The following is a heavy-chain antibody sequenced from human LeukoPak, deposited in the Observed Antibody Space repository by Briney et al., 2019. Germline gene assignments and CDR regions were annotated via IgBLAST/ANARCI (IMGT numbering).Heavy chain of an antibody. D-gene: IGHD6-13*01. CDR2: ISYDGSNK. Sequence: GGSLRLSCAASGFTFSSYGMHWVRQAPGKGLEWVAVISYDGSNKYYADSVKGRFTISRDNSKNTLYLQMNSLRAEDTAVYYCAKALDSSSWSEGIYWGQGTLVTVSS. CDR3: AKALDSSSWSEGIY. J-gene: IGHJ4*02. V-gene: IGHV3-30*18. CDR1: GFTFSSYG.